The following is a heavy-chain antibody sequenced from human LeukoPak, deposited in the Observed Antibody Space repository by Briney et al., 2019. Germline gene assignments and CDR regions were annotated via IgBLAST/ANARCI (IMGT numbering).Heavy chain of an antibody. CDR1: GFSFSSYS. CDR2: ISRSSEYI. D-gene: IGHD3-3*01. V-gene: IGHV3-21*01. CDR3: ARALRQDFWSGFDS. Sequence: PGGSLRLSCAASGFSFSSYSFNWVRQAPGKGLEWVSFISRSSEYIYYADSVKGRFTISRDNAKNSLYLQMNSLRAEDTAVYYCARALRQDFWSGFDSWGQGTLVTVSS. J-gene: IGHJ4*02.